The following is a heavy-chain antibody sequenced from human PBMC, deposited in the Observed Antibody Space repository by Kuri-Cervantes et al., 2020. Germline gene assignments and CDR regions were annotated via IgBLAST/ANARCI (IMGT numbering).Heavy chain of an antibody. J-gene: IGHJ6*03. Sequence: GSLRLSCTVSGGSLSSYYWSWIRQPPGKGLEWIGYIYYSGSTNYNPSLKSRVTISVDTSKNQFSLRLRSVTAADTAVYYCARGRATGTGARGGYYMDVWVKGTAVTVSS. CDR3: ARGRATGTGARGGYYMDV. D-gene: IGHD1-1*01. CDR2: IYYSGST. CDR1: GGSLSSYY. V-gene: IGHV4-59*12.